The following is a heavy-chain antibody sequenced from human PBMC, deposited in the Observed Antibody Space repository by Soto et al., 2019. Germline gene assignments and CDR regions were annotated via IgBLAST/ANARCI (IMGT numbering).Heavy chain of an antibody. CDR1: GFTFICYW. D-gene: IGHD3-10*01. J-gene: IGHJ5*02. Sequence: LSXSCSASGFTFICYWMTWVRQAPGKGLEWVANIKEDGSEKYYVDSVKGRFTISRDNPKNSLYLQMNSLRADDTAVYYCARPLYGSGSVWFEPWGQGTLDIVS. CDR2: IKEDGSEK. V-gene: IGHV3-7*03. CDR3: ARPLYGSGSVWFEP.